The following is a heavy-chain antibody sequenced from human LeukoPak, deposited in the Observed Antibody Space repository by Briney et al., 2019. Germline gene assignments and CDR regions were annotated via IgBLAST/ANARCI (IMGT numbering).Heavy chain of an antibody. J-gene: IGHJ4*02. CDR2: LSSDGIDK. D-gene: IGHD6-19*01. Sequence: PGGSLRLSCAASGFTFSRYAMHWVRQAPGKGLEWVAVLSSDGIDKHYADSVKGRFTISRDNSKNTLYLQVNSLRGEDTAVYYCARDLSGAADYYFDYWGQGTLVTVSS. V-gene: IGHV3-30-3*01. CDR3: ARDLSGAADYYFDY. CDR1: GFTFSRYA.